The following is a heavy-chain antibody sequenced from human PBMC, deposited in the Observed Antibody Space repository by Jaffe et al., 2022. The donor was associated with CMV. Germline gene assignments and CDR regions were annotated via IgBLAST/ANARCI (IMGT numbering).Heavy chain of an antibody. CDR2: IYYSGST. J-gene: IGHJ3*02. D-gene: IGHD3-10*01. CDR3: ARVFEWFGELYDAFDI. CDR1: GGSISSGGYY. V-gene: IGHV4-31*03. Sequence: QVQLQESGPGLVKPSQTLSLTCTVSGGSISSGGYYWSWIRQHPGKGLEWIGYIYYSGSTYYNPSLKSRVTISVDTSKNQFSLKLSSVTAADTAVYYCARVFEWFGELYDAFDIWGQGTMVTVSS.